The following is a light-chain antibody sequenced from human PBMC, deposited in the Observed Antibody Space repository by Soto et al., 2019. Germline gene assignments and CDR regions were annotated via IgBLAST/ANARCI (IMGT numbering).Light chain of an antibody. J-gene: IGLJ2*01. CDR2: EVS. CDR3: SSYTSSSTLGGV. Sequence: QSALTQPASVSGSPGQSITISCTGTSSDVGGYNYVSWYQQHPGKAPKLMIYEVSNRPSGVSNRFSGSKSGNTASLTISRLQAEDEADYYCSSYTSSSTLGGVFGGGTKLTVL. CDR1: SSDVGGYNY. V-gene: IGLV2-14*01.